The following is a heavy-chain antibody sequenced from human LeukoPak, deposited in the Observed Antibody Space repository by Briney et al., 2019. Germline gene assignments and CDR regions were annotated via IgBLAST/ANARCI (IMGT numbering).Heavy chain of an antibody. CDR2: ISGSGDST. Sequence: GGSLRLSCAASGFSFRTYAMTWVRQTPGQGLEWVSSISGSGDSTNYADSVKGRFIISRDSSKNTLYLQMNSLRAEDTGIYYCAKDPGGNPTEDYWGQGTLVTVSS. V-gene: IGHV3-23*01. CDR3: AKDPGGNPTEDY. CDR1: GFSFRTYA. D-gene: IGHD4-23*01. J-gene: IGHJ4*02.